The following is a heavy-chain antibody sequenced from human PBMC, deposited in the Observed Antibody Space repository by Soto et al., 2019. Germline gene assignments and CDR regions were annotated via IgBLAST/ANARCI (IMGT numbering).Heavy chain of an antibody. J-gene: IGHJ6*03. Sequence: SETLSLTCTVSGGSITTTKYYWGWIRQPPGKGLQWIGSLYYSGTTFYNPSLQSRVTISVDTSKNQFSLMLSSVTAADSAVYYCARGLILWFGELSRRGGYYYYMDVWGKGTTVTVSS. CDR3: ARGLILWFGELSRRGGYYYYMDV. CDR2: LYYSGTT. V-gene: IGHV4-39*07. CDR1: GGSITTTKYY. D-gene: IGHD3-10*01.